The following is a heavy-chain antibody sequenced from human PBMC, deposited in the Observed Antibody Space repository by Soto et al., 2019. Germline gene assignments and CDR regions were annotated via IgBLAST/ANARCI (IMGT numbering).Heavy chain of an antibody. CDR3: ARPFITGTTDYYYGMDV. J-gene: IGHJ6*02. Sequence: SETLSLTCTVSGGSISSSSYYWGWIRQPPGKGLEWIGSIYYSGSTYYNPSLKSRVTISVDTSKNQFSLKLSSVTAADTAVYYCARPFITGTTDYYYGMDVWGQGTTVTVS. V-gene: IGHV4-39*01. D-gene: IGHD1-7*01. CDR1: GGSISSSSYY. CDR2: IYYSGST.